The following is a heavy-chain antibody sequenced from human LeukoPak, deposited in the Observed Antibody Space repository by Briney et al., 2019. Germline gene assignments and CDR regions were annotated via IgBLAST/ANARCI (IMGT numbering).Heavy chain of an antibody. CDR2: IKGDGSDA. CDR1: GFTFSSYW. J-gene: IGHJ4*02. D-gene: IGHD4-17*01. CDR3: ARASTTVPNLLDY. Sequence: GGSLRLSCAASGFTFSSYWMHWVRQTPGKGLVWVSRIKGDGSDALYADSVKGRFTISRDNSKNTLYLQTSSLGVDDTAVYYCARASTTVPNLLDYWGQGALVSVSS. V-gene: IGHV3-74*01.